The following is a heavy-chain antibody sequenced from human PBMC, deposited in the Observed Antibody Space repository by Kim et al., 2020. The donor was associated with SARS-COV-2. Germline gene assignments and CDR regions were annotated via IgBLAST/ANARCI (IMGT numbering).Heavy chain of an antibody. J-gene: IGHJ6*02. CDR3: ARDTITMVRGVIHGMDV. Sequence: FQGRVTMTRDTSTSTVSMELSSLRSEDTAVYYCARDTITMVRGVIHGMDVWGQGTTVTVSS. D-gene: IGHD3-10*01. V-gene: IGHV1-46*01.